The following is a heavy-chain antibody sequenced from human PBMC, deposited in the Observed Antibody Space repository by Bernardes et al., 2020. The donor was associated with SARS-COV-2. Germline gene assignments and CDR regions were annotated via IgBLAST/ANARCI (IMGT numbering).Heavy chain of an antibody. V-gene: IGHV1-18*01. CDR3: ARVSPYGGGYHGWVAPKYYFGY. CDR2: ISAYNGKT. CDR1: GYTFTSYC. Sequence: ASVKVSCKASGYTFTSYCISWARQPPGQGLEWMGWISAYNGKTNYAQKLQGRVTMTTDTSTRTAYMELRSLRSDDTAVYYCARVSPYGGGYHGWVAPKYYFGYWGQGTLVTVCS. D-gene: IGHD1-26*01. J-gene: IGHJ4*02.